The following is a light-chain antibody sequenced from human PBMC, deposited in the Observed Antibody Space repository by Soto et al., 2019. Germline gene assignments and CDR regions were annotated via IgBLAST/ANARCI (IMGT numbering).Light chain of an antibody. Sequence: EIVMTQSPATLSVSPGERATLSCRASQTVSTNLAWYQQKPGQAPRLLIYGASTRATGIPARFSASGSGTEFTLTLSSLRSEDFAVYFCQQYKNWPPLTFGGGTKVEIK. CDR2: GAS. CDR3: QQYKNWPPLT. J-gene: IGKJ4*01. CDR1: QTVSTN. V-gene: IGKV3-15*01.